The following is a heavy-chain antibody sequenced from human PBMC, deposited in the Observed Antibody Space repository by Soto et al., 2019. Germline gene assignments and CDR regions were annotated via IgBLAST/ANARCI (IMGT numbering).Heavy chain of an antibody. V-gene: IGHV1-58*01. CDR3: AAEGIPIAAAGIPYGMDV. J-gene: IGHJ6*02. CDR1: GFTFTSSA. Sequence: SGKVSCKASGFTFTSSAVQWVRQARGQRLEWIGWIVVGSGNTNYAQKFQERVTITRDMSTSTAYMELSSLRSEDTAVYYCAAEGIPIAAAGIPYGMDVWGQGTTVTVSS. D-gene: IGHD6-13*01. CDR2: IVVGSGNT.